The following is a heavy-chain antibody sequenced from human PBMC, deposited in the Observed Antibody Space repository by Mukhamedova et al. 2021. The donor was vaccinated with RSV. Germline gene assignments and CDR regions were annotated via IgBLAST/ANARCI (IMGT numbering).Heavy chain of an antibody. J-gene: IGHJ4*02. CDR2: INHSGST. CDR3: ARGYY. Sequence: TRQPPGKGLEWIGEINHSGSTNYNPSLKSRVTISVDTSKNQFSLKLSSVTAADTAVYYCARGYYWGQGTLVTVSS. V-gene: IGHV4-34*01.